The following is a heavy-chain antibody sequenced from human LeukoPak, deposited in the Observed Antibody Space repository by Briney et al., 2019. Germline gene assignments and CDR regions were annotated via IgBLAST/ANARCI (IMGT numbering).Heavy chain of an antibody. D-gene: IGHD3-10*01. CDR2: INHSGST. V-gene: IGHV4-34*01. CDR3: ARGRGGSLHYYGSGSPRPFDY. CDR1: GGSFSGYY. Sequence: SETLSLTCAVYGGSFSGYYWSWIRQPPGKGLEWIGEINHSGSTNYNPSLKSRVTISVDTSKNQFSLKLSSVTAADTAVYYCARGRGGSLHYYGSGSPRPFDYWGQGTQVTVSS. J-gene: IGHJ4*02.